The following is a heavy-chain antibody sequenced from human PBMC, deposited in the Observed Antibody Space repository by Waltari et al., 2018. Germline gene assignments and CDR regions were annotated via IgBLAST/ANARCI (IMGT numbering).Heavy chain of an antibody. CDR2: IYHSGST. D-gene: IGHD4-17*01. J-gene: IGHJ4*02. V-gene: IGHV4-38-2*01. Sequence: QVQLQESGPGLVKPSETLSLTCAVSGYSISRGYYWGWIRQPPGKGLEWIGSIYHSGSTYYNPSLKSRVTISVDTSKNQFSLKLSSVTAADTAVYYCARRRVTNYFDYWGQGTLVTVSS. CDR1: GYSISRGYY. CDR3: ARRRVTNYFDY.